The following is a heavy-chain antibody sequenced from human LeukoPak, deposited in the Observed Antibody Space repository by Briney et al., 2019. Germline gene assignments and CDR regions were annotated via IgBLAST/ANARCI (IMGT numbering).Heavy chain of an antibody. CDR1: GFTFSSYW. J-gene: IGHJ4*02. D-gene: IGHD4-17*01. V-gene: IGHV3-7*03. Sequence: PGGSLRLSCAASGFTFSSYWMSWVRQAPGKGLEWVANIKQDGSEKYYVDSVKGRFTISRDNAKNSLYLQMNSLRAEDTALYYCAKDMRETTVTRIPRWYYFDYWGQGTLVTVSS. CDR3: AKDMRETTVTRIPRWYYFDY. CDR2: IKQDGSEK.